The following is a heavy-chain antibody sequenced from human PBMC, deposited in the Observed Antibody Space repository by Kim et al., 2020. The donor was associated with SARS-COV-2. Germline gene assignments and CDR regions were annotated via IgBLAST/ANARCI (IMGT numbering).Heavy chain of an antibody. J-gene: IGHJ5*02. D-gene: IGHD3-16*02. Sequence: ASVKVSCKASGYTFTNYAISWVRQAPGQGLEWMGWINTDTGNPTYAQAFTGRFVFSVDTSVSTTYLQISSLKAEDTALYYCARVIWGSYRYTESWGQGTL. CDR1: GYTFTNYA. CDR3: ARVIWGSYRYTES. V-gene: IGHV7-4-1*02. CDR2: INTDTGNP.